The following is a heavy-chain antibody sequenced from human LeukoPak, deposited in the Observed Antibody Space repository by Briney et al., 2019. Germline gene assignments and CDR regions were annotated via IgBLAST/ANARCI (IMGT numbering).Heavy chain of an antibody. CDR1: GFTLSNYR. CDR2: KWYDGSNK. J-gene: IGHJ4*02. V-gene: IGHV3-33*01. CDR3: ARAGYGDPHFDF. Sequence: GGSLRLSCAASGFTLSNYRMHWVRPAPGKGVEWVATKWYDGSNKYYGDSVKGRFTISRDNSKNTLYLQMNSVRAEDTAAYYCARAGYGDPHFDFWGQGTLVTVSS. D-gene: IGHD4-17*01.